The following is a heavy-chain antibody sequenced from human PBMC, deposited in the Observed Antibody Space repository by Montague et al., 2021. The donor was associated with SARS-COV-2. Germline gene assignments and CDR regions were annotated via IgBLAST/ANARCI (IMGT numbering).Heavy chain of an antibody. CDR1: GDSITSGSYY. CDR3: AREWGSYSGRFDY. CDR2: SYTSGSI. Sequence: TLSLTCTVSGDSITSGSYYWNWVRQPAGKGLEWVGRSYTSGSIDYXXXLKSRLTISVDTSKNQFSLKLSSVTAADMAVYFCAREWGSYSGRFDYWGQGALVTVSS. J-gene: IGHJ4*02. D-gene: IGHD1-26*01. V-gene: IGHV4-61*02.